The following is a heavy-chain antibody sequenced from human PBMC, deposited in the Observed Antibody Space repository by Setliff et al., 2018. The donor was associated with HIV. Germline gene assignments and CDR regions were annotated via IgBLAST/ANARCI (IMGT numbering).Heavy chain of an antibody. CDR3: ARSRAAGFDY. CDR2: ISSGSTYI. D-gene: IGHD6-13*01. CDR1: GFTFSTYN. V-gene: IGHV3-21*01. Sequence: GSLRLSCAASGFTFSTYNMNWVRQAPGKGLEWVSSISSGSTYIYYADSVKGRITISSDNAKNSLYLQMNSLRAEDTAVYYCARSRAAGFDYWGQGTLVTVSS. J-gene: IGHJ4*02.